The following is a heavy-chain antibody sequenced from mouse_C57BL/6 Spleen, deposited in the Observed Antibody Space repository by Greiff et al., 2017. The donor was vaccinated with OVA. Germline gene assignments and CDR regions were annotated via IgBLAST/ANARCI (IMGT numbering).Heavy chain of an antibody. CDR2: IYPGSGST. CDR1: GYTFTSYW. V-gene: IGHV1-55*01. J-gene: IGHJ2*01. D-gene: IGHD3-2*02. CDR3: ARLKDSSGYLYYFDY. Sequence: QVQLQQPGAELVMPGASVKLSCKASGYTFTSYWMHWVKQRPGQGLEWIGDIYPGSGSTNYNEKFKSKATLTVDTSSSTAYMQLSSLTSEDSAVYYCARLKDSSGYLYYFDYWGQGTTLTVSS.